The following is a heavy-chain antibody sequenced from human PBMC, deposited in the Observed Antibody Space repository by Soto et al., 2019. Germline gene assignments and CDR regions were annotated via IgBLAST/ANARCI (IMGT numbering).Heavy chain of an antibody. Sequence: GGSLRLSCAAFGFTFSSYGMHWVRQAPGKGLEWVAVISYDGSNKYYADSVKGRFTISRDNSKNTLYLQMNSLRAEDTAVYYCAKDRRKVVVAAPFDYWGQGTLVTVSS. CDR3: AKDRRKVVVAAPFDY. V-gene: IGHV3-30*18. CDR1: GFTFSSYG. CDR2: ISYDGSNK. D-gene: IGHD2-15*01. J-gene: IGHJ4*02.